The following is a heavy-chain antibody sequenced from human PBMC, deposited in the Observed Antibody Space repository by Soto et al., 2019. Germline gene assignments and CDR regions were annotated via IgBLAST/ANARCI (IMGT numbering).Heavy chain of an antibody. V-gene: IGHV4-30-4*01. CDR1: GGSISSGDYY. J-gene: IGHJ4*02. CDR2: IYYSGST. CDR3: SRAQGSGFLVS. D-gene: IGHD3-10*01. Sequence: QVQLQESGPGLVKPSQTLSLTCTVSGGSISSGDYYWSWIRQPPGKGLEWIGYIYYSGSTYYNPSLKSRVTISVDTTKKQFSPKLSSVTAADTAVYYCSRAQGSGFLVSWGQGTLVTVSS.